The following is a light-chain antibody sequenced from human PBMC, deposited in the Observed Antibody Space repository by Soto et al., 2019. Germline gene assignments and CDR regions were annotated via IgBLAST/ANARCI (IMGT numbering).Light chain of an antibody. CDR2: GAS. V-gene: IGKV3-20*01. CDR1: QSVSSSY. CDR3: QQYGSSPPLYT. J-gene: IGKJ2*01. Sequence: EIVLTQSPGTLSLSPGERATLSCRASQSVSSSYLAWYQQKPGQAPRLLIYGASSMSTGIPDRFSGSGSGTDFTLTISGLEPEDFAVYYCQQYGSSPPLYTFGQGTKLEIK.